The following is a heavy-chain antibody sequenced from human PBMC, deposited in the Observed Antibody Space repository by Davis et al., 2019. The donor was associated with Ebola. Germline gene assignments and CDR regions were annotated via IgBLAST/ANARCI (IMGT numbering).Heavy chain of an antibody. CDR1: GFTFSSYG. J-gene: IGHJ4*02. Sequence: PGGSLRLSCAASGFTFSSYGMHWVRQAPGKGLEWVAVISYDGSNKYYADSVKGRFTISRDNSKNTLYLQMNSLRAEDTAVYYCASQNLWSGYYTVDYWGQGTLVTVSS. V-gene: IGHV3-30*03. D-gene: IGHD3-3*01. CDR3: ASQNLWSGYYTVDY. CDR2: ISYDGSNK.